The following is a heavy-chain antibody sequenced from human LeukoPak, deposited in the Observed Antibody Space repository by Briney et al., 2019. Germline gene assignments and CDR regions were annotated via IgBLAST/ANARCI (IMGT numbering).Heavy chain of an antibody. CDR1: GFTFSDHY. Sequence: GGSLRLSCAASGFTFSDHYMDWVRQAPGKGLEWVGRTRNKANSYTTEYAASVKGRFTISRDDSENSLSLQMNSLKTEDTAVYYCARDWGGYSYGLDYWGQGTLVTVSS. CDR3: ARDWGGYSYGLDY. J-gene: IGHJ4*02. D-gene: IGHD5-18*01. CDR2: TRNKANSYTT. V-gene: IGHV3-72*01.